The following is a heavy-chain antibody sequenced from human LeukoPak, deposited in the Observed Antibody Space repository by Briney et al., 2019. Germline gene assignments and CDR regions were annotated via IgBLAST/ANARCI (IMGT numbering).Heavy chain of an antibody. CDR2: INPSGGST. V-gene: IGHV1-46*01. Sequence: ASVKVSCKASGYTFTSYYMHWVRQAPGQGLEWMGIINPSGGSTIYAQKFQGRVTMTEDTSTDTAYMELSSLRSEDTAVYYCATLPRGEQHYYYYYGMDVWGQGTTVTVSS. J-gene: IGHJ6*02. CDR3: ATLPRGEQHYYYYYGMDV. D-gene: IGHD1-26*01. CDR1: GYTFTSYY.